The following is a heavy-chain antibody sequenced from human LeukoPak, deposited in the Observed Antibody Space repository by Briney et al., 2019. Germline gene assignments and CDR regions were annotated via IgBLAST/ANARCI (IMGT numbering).Heavy chain of an antibody. D-gene: IGHD4-17*01. CDR3: AKDYDYGFDY. J-gene: IGHJ4*02. V-gene: IGHV3-9*01. CDR2: ISWNIDNI. Sequence: GRSLRLSCAASGFTFDDYAMHWVRQAPGKGLEWVSGISWNIDNIDYADSVGGRFTISRDNAKNFLYLQMNSLRAEDTALYYCAKDYDYGFDYWGQGTLVTVSS. CDR1: GFTFDDYA.